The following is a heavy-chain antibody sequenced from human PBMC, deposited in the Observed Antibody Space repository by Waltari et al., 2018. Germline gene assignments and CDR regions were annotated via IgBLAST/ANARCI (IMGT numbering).Heavy chain of an antibody. CDR3: ANLATTVAANVDY. Sequence: QVKLQQWGEGLVKPSETLSLTCAVYGGSISGYYYWSWIRQPPGKGLEWIGYIYGNSASTNYNPSLKNRVTISKDTSKNQFSLKLSSVTAADTAVYYCANLATTVAANVDYWGQGVLVTVSS. J-gene: IGHJ4*02. CDR1: GGSISGYY. CDR2: IYGNSAST. V-gene: IGHV4-59*12. D-gene: IGHD4-17*01.